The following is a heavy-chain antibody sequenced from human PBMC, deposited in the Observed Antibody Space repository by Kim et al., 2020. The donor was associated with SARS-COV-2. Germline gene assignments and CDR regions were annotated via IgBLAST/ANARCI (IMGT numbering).Heavy chain of an antibody. V-gene: IGHV4-4*07. CDR3: ASALKLYYYGSGSYSNCFDP. J-gene: IGHJ5*02. D-gene: IGHD3-10*01. Sequence: SETLSLTCTVSGGSISSYYWSWIRQPAGKGLEWIGRIYTSGSTNYNPSLKSRVTMSVGTSKNKFSLKLSPVTAADTAVYYCASALKLYYYGSGSYSNCFDPWGQGTLVTVSS. CDR1: GGSISSYY. CDR2: IYTSGST.